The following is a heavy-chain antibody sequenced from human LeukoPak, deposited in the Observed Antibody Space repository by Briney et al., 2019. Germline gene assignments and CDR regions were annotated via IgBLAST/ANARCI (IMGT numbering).Heavy chain of an antibody. Sequence: GGSLRLSCAASGFTFSSYSMNWVHQAPGKGLEWVSSISSSSSYIYYADSVKGRFTISRDNAKNSLYLQMNSLRAEDTAVYYCARGGQHCSSTSCYPYYYYYMDVWGKGTTVTVSS. CDR1: GFTFSSYS. D-gene: IGHD2-2*01. CDR2: ISSSSSYI. CDR3: ARGGQHCSSTSCYPYYYYYMDV. V-gene: IGHV3-21*01. J-gene: IGHJ6*03.